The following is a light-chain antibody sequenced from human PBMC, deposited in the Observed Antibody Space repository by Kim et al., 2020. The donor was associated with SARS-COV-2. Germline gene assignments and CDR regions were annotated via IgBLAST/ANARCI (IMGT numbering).Light chain of an antibody. CDR1: KLGDKY. J-gene: IGLJ3*02. CDR2: QDS. Sequence: SYELTQPPSVSVSPGQTASITCSGDKLGDKYACWYQQKPGQSPVLVIYQDSKRPSGIPERFSGSNSGNTATLTISGTQAMDEADYYCQAWVSSVWVFGGG. CDR3: QAWVSSVWV. V-gene: IGLV3-1*01.